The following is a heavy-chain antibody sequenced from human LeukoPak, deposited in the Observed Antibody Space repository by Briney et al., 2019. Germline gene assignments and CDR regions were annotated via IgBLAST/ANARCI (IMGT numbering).Heavy chain of an antibody. J-gene: IGHJ4*02. CDR2: INPETGAT. CDR3: ARENLNYYGSGSYLY. Sequence: GASVQVSCKASGYPFSGYYIHWVRQGPGQGLDWLGWINPETGATKYAQRLEGRVTLTRDTSVTTVHMELSGLRSDDSAVYYCARENLNYYGSGSYLYWGQGSQVTVSS. V-gene: IGHV1-2*02. CDR1: GYPFSGYY. D-gene: IGHD3-10*01.